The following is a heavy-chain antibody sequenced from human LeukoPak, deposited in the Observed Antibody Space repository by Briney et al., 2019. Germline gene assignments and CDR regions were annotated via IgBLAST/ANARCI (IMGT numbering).Heavy chain of an antibody. V-gene: IGHV3-21*01. CDR2: ISSSSSYI. Sequence: GGSLRLSCAASGFTFSSYSMNWVRQAPGKGLKWVSSISSSSSYIYYADSVKGRFTISRDNAKNSLYLQMNSLRAEDTAVYYCARDRGVTGLDYWGQGTLVTVSS. CDR3: ARDRGVTGLDY. D-gene: IGHD3-10*01. J-gene: IGHJ4*02. CDR1: GFTFSSYS.